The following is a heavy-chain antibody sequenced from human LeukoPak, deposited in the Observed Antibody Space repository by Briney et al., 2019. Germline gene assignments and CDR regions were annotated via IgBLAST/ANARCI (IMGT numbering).Heavy chain of an antibody. D-gene: IGHD2-2*01. Sequence: SVKVSCKASGGTFSSYAISWVRQAPGQGLEWLGGIIPIFGTANYAQKFQGRVTITADESTSTAYMELSSLRSEDTAVYYCARVAGGYCSSTSCSGYFQHWGQGTLVTVSS. CDR1: GGTFSSYA. CDR3: ARVAGGYCSSTSCSGYFQH. CDR2: IIPIFGTA. V-gene: IGHV1-69*01. J-gene: IGHJ1*01.